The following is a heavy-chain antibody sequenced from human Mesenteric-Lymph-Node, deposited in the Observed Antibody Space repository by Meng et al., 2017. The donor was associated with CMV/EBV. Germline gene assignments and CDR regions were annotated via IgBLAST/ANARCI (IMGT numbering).Heavy chain of an antibody. J-gene: IGHJ4*02. Sequence: GESLKISCAASGFTFSNYEMNWVRQAPGKGLEWVSYISSDGGTLYYADSVKGRFTISRDNAKNSLYLQMNSLRAEDTAVYYCATDGFWSGYYTPRYFDDWGQGTLVTVSS. V-gene: IGHV3-48*03. CDR2: ISSDGGTL. D-gene: IGHD3-3*01. CDR3: ATDGFWSGYYTPRYFDD. CDR1: GFTFSNYE.